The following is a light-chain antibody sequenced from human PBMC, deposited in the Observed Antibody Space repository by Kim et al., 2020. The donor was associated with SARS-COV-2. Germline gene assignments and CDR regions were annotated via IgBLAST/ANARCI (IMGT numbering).Light chain of an antibody. CDR2: LNSDGSH. Sequence: ASVKRTCNLSSGHSSYAIAWHQQQPEKGPRYLMKLNSDGSHSKGDGIPDRFSGSSSGAERYLTISSLQSEDEADYYCQTWGTGIRVFGGGTQLTVL. CDR3: QTWGTGIRV. CDR1: SGHSSYA. V-gene: IGLV4-69*01. J-gene: IGLJ3*02.